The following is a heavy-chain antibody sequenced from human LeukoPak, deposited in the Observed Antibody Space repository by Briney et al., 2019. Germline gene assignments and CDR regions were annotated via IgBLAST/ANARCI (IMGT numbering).Heavy chain of an antibody. Sequence: ASVKVSCKTSGYTFTNYGLTWVRQAPGQGPEWVGCINTYNGNTNYAHKLQGRVTMTTDTSTNTAYMELGSLRSDDTAVYYCATDAKRLLWFVGPHPSYFDYWGQGTLVTVSS. V-gene: IGHV1-18*01. CDR3: ATDAKRLLWFVGPHPSYFDY. J-gene: IGHJ4*02. CDR1: GYTFTNYG. D-gene: IGHD3-10*01. CDR2: INTYNGNT.